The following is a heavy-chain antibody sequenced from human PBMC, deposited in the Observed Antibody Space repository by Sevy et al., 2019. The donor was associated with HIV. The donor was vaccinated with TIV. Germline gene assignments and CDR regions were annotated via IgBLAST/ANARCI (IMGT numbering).Heavy chain of an antibody. CDR3: ARDEYYYDSSGYRKTGDAFDI. CDR1: GFTFSSYS. Sequence: GGSLRLSCAASGFTFSSYSMNWVRQAPGKGLEWVSSISSSSSYIYYADSVKGRFTISRDNAKNSLYLQMNSLRAEDTAVYYCARDEYYYDSSGYRKTGDAFDIWGQGTMVTVSS. J-gene: IGHJ3*02. V-gene: IGHV3-21*01. D-gene: IGHD3-22*01. CDR2: ISSSSSYI.